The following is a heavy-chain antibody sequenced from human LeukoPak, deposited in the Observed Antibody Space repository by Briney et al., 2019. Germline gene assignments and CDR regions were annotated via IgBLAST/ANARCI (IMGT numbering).Heavy chain of an antibody. J-gene: IGHJ5*02. Sequence: ASVKVSCKASGYTFTGYYMHWVRQAPGQGLEWMGWINPNSGGTNYAQKFQGRVTMTRDTSISTAYMELSRLRSDDTAVYYCARERGYSGYDCNWFDPWGQGTLVTVSS. V-gene: IGHV1-2*02. CDR3: ARERGYSGYDCNWFDP. CDR1: GYTFTGYY. CDR2: INPNSGGT. D-gene: IGHD5-12*01.